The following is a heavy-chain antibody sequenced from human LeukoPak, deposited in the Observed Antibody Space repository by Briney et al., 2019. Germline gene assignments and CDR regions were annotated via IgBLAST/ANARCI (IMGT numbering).Heavy chain of an antibody. CDR3: QFGATTMVREFLDV. Sequence: SETLSLTCTVSGGSISSYDWSWLRQPAGKGLEWIGRIYTSGSTNYNPSLKSRVTMSVDTSKNQFSLKMNSVTAADTAVYYCQFGATTMVREFLDVWGKGTTVTVSS. D-gene: IGHD3-10*01. CDR2: IYTSGST. J-gene: IGHJ6*04. CDR1: GGSISSYD. V-gene: IGHV4-4*07.